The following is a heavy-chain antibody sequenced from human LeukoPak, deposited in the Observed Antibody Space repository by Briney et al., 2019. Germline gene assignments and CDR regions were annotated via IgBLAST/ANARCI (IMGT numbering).Heavy chain of an antibody. CDR2: IIPLLGIA. V-gene: IGHV1-69*04. D-gene: IGHD5-24*01. CDR1: GGTFSSYA. J-gene: IGHJ4*02. CDR3: VIVSLVGMATGYFDY. Sequence: SVKVSCKASGGTFSSYAISWVRQAPGQGLEWMGGIIPLLGIANYAQKFQGRVTITADKSTSTAYMALSSLRSEDTAVYYCVIVSLVGMATGYFDYWGEGTLVSVSS.